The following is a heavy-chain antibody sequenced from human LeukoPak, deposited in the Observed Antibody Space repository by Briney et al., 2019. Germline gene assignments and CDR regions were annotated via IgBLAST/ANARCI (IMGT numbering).Heavy chain of an antibody. CDR3: ARDRRDGYDWSFDY. Sequence: GGSLRLSCAASGFTFSNYGMHWVRQAPAKGLEWVAVIWYDGRNKYYADSVKGRFTISRDNSKNTLYLQLNSLRAEDTAVYYCARDRRDGYDWSFDYWAREPWSPSPQ. V-gene: IGHV3-33*01. CDR2: IWYDGRNK. D-gene: IGHD5-12*01. CDR1: GFTFSNYG. J-gene: IGHJ4*02.